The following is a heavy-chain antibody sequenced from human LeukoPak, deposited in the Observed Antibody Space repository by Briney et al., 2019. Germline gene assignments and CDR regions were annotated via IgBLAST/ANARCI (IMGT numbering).Heavy chain of an antibody. J-gene: IGHJ4*02. D-gene: IGHD6-6*01. CDR3: AAVEYSSSSGDY. Sequence: EASVKVSCKASGFTFTSSAVQWVRQARGQRLEWIGWIVVGSGNTNYAQKFQERVTITRDMSTSTAYMELSSLRSEDTAVYYCAAVEYSSSSGDYWGQGTLVTASS. CDR2: IVVGSGNT. CDR1: GFTFTSSA. V-gene: IGHV1-58*01.